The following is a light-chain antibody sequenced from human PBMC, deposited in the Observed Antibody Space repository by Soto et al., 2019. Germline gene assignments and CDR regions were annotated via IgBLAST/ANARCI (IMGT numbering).Light chain of an antibody. CDR2: GAS. J-gene: IGKJ2*01. CDR3: QQYNNWPYT. V-gene: IGKV3-15*01. Sequence: EIVMTQSPDTLSVSPGESATLSCRARQSISNNLAWYQQKPGQAPRLLIYGASTRTTDIPARFSGSGSGTEFTLTISSLQSEDFEGYYCQQYNNWPYTFAQGTKLEIK. CDR1: QSISNN.